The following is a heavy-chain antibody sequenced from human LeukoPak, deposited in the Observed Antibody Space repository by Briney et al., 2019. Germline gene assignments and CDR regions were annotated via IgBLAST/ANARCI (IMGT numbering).Heavy chain of an antibody. CDR3: ARDEGSSWYGALDY. CDR1: GFTFNTYS. CDR2: ISSTSSYI. J-gene: IGHJ4*02. Sequence: GGSLRLSCAASGFTFNTYSIHWVRQAPGKGLEWVSSISSTSSYIYYADSVKGRFTISRDNAKNSLFLQMSSLRGEDTAVYYCARDEGSSWYGALDYWGQGTLVTVSS. D-gene: IGHD6-13*01. V-gene: IGHV3-21*01.